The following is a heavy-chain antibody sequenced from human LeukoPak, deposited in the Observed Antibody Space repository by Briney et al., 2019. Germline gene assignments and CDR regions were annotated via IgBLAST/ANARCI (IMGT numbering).Heavy chain of an antibody. CDR2: IYTSGST. Sequence: SETLSLTCTVSGGSISSYYWSWIRQPAGKGLEWIGRIYTSGSTSYNPSLKSRVTMSVDTSKNQFSLKLSSVTAADTVVYYCARGRHYTGIYSDWGQGTLVTVSS. D-gene: IGHD1-26*01. V-gene: IGHV4-4*07. CDR3: ARGRHYTGIYSD. J-gene: IGHJ4*02. CDR1: GGSISSYY.